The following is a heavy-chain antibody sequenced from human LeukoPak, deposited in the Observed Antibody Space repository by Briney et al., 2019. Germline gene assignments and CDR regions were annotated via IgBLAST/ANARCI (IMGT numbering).Heavy chain of an antibody. CDR1: GGSISSYY. CDR2: IYYSGST. J-gene: IGHJ5*02. Sequence: SETLSLTYTVPGGSISSYYWSWIRQPPGKGLEWIGYIYYSGSTNYNPSLKSRVTISVDTSKNQFSLKLSSVTAADTAVYYCARGYSSSWNNWFDPWGQGTLVTVSS. D-gene: IGHD6-13*01. V-gene: IGHV4-59*01. CDR3: ARGYSSSWNNWFDP.